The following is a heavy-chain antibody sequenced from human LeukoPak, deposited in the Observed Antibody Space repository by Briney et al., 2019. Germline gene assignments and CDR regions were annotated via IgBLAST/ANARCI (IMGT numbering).Heavy chain of an antibody. CDR3: AKAAVATTDGGFDY. V-gene: IGHV3-30*18. CDR2: ISYDGSNK. D-gene: IGHD5-12*01. CDR1: GFTFSSYG. Sequence: GGSLRLSCAASGFTFSSYGMHWVRQAPGKGLDWVAVISYDGSNKDYADSVKGRLTISRDNSKNTLYLQMNSLRPEDTAVYYCAKAAVATTDGGFDYWGQGTLVTVSS. J-gene: IGHJ4*02.